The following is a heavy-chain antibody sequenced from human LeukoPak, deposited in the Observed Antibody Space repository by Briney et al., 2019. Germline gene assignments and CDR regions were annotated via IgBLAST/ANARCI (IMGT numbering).Heavy chain of an antibody. V-gene: IGHV3-73*01. CDR3: AKDGDDCIEH. J-gene: IGHJ4*02. Sequence: PGGSLRLSCAASGFTFSGSAMHWVRQASGKGLEWVGRIRSKANSYATAYAASVKGRFTISRDNSKNTLYLQMNSLRVEDTAVYYCAKDGDDCIEHWGQGTLVTVSS. D-gene: IGHD3-22*01. CDR1: GFTFSGSA. CDR2: IRSKANSYAT.